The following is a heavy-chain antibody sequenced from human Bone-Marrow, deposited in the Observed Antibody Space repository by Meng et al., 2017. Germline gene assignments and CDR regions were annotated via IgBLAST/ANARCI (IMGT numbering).Heavy chain of an antibody. CDR2: INSDGSST. CDR1: GFTFSSYW. CDR3: ARGDEYYDFWSGYYFYYGMDV. J-gene: IGHJ6*02. V-gene: IGHV3-74*01. D-gene: IGHD3-3*01. Sequence: GESLKISCAASGFTFSSYWMHWVRQAPGKGLVWVSRINSDGSSTSYADSVKGRFTISRDNAKNTLYLQMNSLRAEDTAEYYCARGDEYYDFWSGYYFYYGMDVWGQGTTVTVSS.